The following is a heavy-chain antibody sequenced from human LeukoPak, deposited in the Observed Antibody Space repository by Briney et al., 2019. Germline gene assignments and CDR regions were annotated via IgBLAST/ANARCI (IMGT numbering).Heavy chain of an antibody. D-gene: IGHD3-22*01. CDR3: ARYYYDSSGYAYYFDY. CDR1: GLTVSSNY. V-gene: IGHV3-53*01. J-gene: IGHJ4*02. CDR2: IYSGGNT. Sequence: GGSLRLSCAASGLTVSSNYMSWVRQAPGKGLEWVSVIYSGGNTDYADPVKGRFTISRDNSRNTVYLQMNSLRAEDTAVYYCARYYYDSSGYAYYFDYWGQGTLVTVSS.